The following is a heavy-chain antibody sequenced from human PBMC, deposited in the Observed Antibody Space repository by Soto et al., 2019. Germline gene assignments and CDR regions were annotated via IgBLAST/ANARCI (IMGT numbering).Heavy chain of an antibody. J-gene: IGHJ4*02. D-gene: IGHD6-25*01. CDR2: ISAYNGNT. V-gene: IGHV1-18*01. CDR3: ARTIFRDGYSGLFDY. CDR1: GYTFTSYG. Sequence: GASVKVSCKASGYTFTSYGISWVRQAPGQGLEWMGWISAYNGNTNYSQKFQGRVTITRDTSASTAYMELSSLRSEDTAVYYCARTIFRDGYSGLFDYWGQGTLVTVSS.